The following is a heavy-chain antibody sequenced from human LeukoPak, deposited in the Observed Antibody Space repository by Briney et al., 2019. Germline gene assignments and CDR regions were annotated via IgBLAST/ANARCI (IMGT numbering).Heavy chain of an antibody. D-gene: IGHD3-22*01. CDR2: ISYSGST. CDR1: GGSISSNY. J-gene: IGHJ4*02. V-gene: IGHV4-59*01. CDR3: ARMMIARFDY. Sequence: MTSETLSLTCTVSGGSISSNYWSWIRQPPGKGLEWIGYISYSGSTNYNPSLKRRVTISVDTSKNQFSLKLRSVTAADTAVYYCARMMIARFDYWGQGTLVTVSS.